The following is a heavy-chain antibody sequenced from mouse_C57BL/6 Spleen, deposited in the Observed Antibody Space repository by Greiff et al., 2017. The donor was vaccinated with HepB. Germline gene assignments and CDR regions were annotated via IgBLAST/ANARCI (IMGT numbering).Heavy chain of an antibody. Sequence: VQLQQPGAELVKPGASVKLSCKASGYTFTSYWMHWVKQRPGRGLEWIGRIHPNSGGTKYNEKFKSKATLTVDKPSSTAYMQLSSLTSEDSAVYYCARVDDGYPFAYWGQGTLVTVSA. V-gene: IGHV1-72*01. CDR2: IHPNSGGT. J-gene: IGHJ3*01. CDR3: ARVDDGYPFAY. CDR1: GYTFTSYW. D-gene: IGHD2-3*01.